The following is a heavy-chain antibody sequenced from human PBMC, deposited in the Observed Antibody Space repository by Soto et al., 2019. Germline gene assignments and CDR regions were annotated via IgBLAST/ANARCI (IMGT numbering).Heavy chain of an antibody. Sequence: SETLSLTSTVSGGSISTYYWSWIRQPPGKGLEWIVYIYYSGSTSYNPSLKSRVTISVDTSKNQFSLKLRSVTAADTAVYYCASDRSSGWDQGYGMDVWGQGTTVTVS. CDR1: GGSISTYY. D-gene: IGHD6-19*01. CDR3: ASDRSSGWDQGYGMDV. J-gene: IGHJ6*02. CDR2: IYYSGST. V-gene: IGHV4-59*01.